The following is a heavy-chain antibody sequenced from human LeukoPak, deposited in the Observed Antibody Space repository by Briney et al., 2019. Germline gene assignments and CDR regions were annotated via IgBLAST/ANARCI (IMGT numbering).Heavy chain of an antibody. D-gene: IGHD3-10*01. V-gene: IGHV1-69*13. CDR2: IIPIFGTA. CDR3: ARAPDMVRGVISDYYYGMDV. Sequence: ASVKVSCKASGGTFSSYAISWVRQAPGQGLEWMGGIIPIFGTANYAQKFQGRVTITADESTSTAYMELSSLRSEDTAVYYCARAPDMVRGVISDYYYGMDVWGIGTTVTVSS. CDR1: GGTFSSYA. J-gene: IGHJ6*04.